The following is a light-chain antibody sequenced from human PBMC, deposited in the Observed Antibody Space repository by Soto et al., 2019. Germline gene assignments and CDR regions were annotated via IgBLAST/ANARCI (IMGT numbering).Light chain of an antibody. J-gene: IGKJ4*01. CDR3: QQYDNLLLS. Sequence: DLQMTQSPSSLSASVGDRVTITCQASQDISNYLNWYQQKPGKAPELLIYDASNLETGVPSRFSGSGSGTDFTFTISSLQPEDIATYYCQQYDNLLLSFGGGTKVEIK. V-gene: IGKV1-33*01. CDR1: QDISNY. CDR2: DAS.